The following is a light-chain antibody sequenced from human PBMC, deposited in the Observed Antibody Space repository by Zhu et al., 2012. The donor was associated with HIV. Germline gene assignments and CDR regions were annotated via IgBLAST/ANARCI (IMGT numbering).Light chain of an antibody. CDR3: HQYSNYLWT. Sequence: DIQLTQSPSFLSASVGDRVTITCRASQGISNHLARYHQKPGKAPKLLIYGASVLQSGVPSRFSGSGSGTEFTLTISSLRPDDFATYYCHQYSNYLWTFGQGTKVEIK. J-gene: IGKJ1*01. CDR1: QGISNH. V-gene: IGKV1-9*01. CDR2: GAS.